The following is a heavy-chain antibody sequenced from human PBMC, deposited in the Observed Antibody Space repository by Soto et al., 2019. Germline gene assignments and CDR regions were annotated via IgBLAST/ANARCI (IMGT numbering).Heavy chain of an antibody. Sequence: QVQLQESGPGLVKPSETLSLTCTVSGGSISSYYWSWIRQPPGKGLEWIGYIYYSGSTNYNPSLKSRVTISVDTSKHQFSLKLSSVTAADTAVYYCAREIRDYVWGSYRYLKGGNFDYWGQGTLVTVSS. V-gene: IGHV4-59*01. CDR3: AREIRDYVWGSYRYLKGGNFDY. J-gene: IGHJ4*02. CDR2: IYYSGST. D-gene: IGHD3-16*02. CDR1: GGSISSYY.